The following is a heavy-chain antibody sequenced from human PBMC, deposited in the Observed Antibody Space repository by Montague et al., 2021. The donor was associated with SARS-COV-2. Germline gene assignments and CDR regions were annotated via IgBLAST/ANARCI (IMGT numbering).Heavy chain of an antibody. CDR1: GYTFTGYY. Sequence: SVKVSCKASGYTFTGYYTHWVRQAPGQGLEWMGWINPNSGGTNYAQKFQGWVTMTRDTSISTAYMELSRLRSDDTAVYYCARADCGGDCYSYYYYGMDVWGQGTTVTVSS. J-gene: IGHJ6*02. CDR2: INPNSGGT. CDR3: ARADCGGDCYSYYYYGMDV. D-gene: IGHD2-21*02. V-gene: IGHV1-2*04.